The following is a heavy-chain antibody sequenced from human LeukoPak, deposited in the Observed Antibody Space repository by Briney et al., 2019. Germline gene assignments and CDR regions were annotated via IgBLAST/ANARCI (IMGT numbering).Heavy chain of an antibody. V-gene: IGHV1-46*01. CDR2: INPSGDNT. CDR1: GYTFTGYY. J-gene: IGHJ4*02. CDR3: ARDLVGSAISYSSGAWDY. Sequence: GASVKVSCKASGYTFTGYYMHWVRQAPGQGLEWMGIINPSGDNTWYAQKFHGRVTMTRDTSISTAYMELSRLRSDDTAVYYCARDLVGSAISYSSGAWDYWGQGTLVTVSS. D-gene: IGHD3-10*01.